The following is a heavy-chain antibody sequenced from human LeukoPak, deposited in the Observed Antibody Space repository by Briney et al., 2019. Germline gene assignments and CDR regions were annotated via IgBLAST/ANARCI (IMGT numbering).Heavy chain of an antibody. J-gene: IGHJ3*02. CDR2: IYYSGST. Sequence: SETLSLTCTVSGGSISSYYWSWIRHPPGKGLEWVGYIYYSGSTNYNPSLKSRVTISVDTSKNQFSLKLSSVTAVDTAVYYCARGGTTRNAFDIWGQGTMVTVSS. V-gene: IGHV4-59*01. CDR3: ARGGTTRNAFDI. D-gene: IGHD4-17*01. CDR1: GGSISSYY.